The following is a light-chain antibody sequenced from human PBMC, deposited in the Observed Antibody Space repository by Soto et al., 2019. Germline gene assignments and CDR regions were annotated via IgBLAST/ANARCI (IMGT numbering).Light chain of an antibody. CDR2: GTS. V-gene: IGKV3-20*01. CDR1: ERIYSAY. Sequence: ILMTQYPATLSVSPGDVATLSCIASERIYSAYLGWYQQKPGQAPRLLIYGTSSRATGIPDRFSGSGSGTDFTLTISRLEPEDFAVYYCQQYGNPPITFGQRTRLEI. J-gene: IGKJ5*01. CDR3: QQYGNPPIT.